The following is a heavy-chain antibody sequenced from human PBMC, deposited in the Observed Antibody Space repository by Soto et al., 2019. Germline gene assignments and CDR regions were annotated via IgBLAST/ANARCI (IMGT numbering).Heavy chain of an antibody. CDR1: GFTFSSYG. V-gene: IGHV3-30*03. CDR2: ISYDGSNK. J-gene: IGHJ5*02. CDR3: ETRADSSRWYWSPP. Sequence: QVQLVESGGGVVQPGRSLRLSCAASGFTFSSYGMHWVRQAPGKGLEWVAVISYDGSNKYYADSVKGRFTISRDNSKNTLYLQMNSRRVWDTAVFYWETRADSSRWYWSPPWGQGTLVTVPT. D-gene: IGHD6-13*01.